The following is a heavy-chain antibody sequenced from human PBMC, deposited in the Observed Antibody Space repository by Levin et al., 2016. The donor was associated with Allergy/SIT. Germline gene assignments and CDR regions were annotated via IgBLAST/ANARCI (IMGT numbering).Heavy chain of an antibody. J-gene: IGHJ5*02. CDR2: ISSNSIGT. CDR3: AKGSIAAAGWNCFDP. V-gene: IGHV3-23*01. CDR1: GLTFGSYA. D-gene: IGHD6-13*01. Sequence: GESLKISCAASGLTFGSYAMSWVRQAPGKGLEWVSTISSNSIGTNYADSVRGRFTISRDNSRNTLYLQMHSLRVEDTAVYYCAKGSIAAAGWNCFDPWGQGTLVTVSS.